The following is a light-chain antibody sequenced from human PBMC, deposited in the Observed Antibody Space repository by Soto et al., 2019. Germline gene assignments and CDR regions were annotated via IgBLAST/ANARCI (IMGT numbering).Light chain of an antibody. CDR2: DVT. Sequence: QAVVTQPRSVSGSPGQSVTISCTGTSRDIASYNYVSWYQQHPGKAPKLIIFDVTKRPSGVPDRFSGSKSGYTASLTISGLRAEDEADYWCSSYAGTSTFAFGTGTKLTVL. CDR3: SSYAGTSTFA. J-gene: IGLJ1*01. CDR1: SRDIASYNY. V-gene: IGLV2-11*01.